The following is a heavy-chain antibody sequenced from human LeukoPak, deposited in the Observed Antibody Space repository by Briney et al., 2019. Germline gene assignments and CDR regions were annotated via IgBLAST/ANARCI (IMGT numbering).Heavy chain of an antibody. V-gene: IGHV3-30*01. D-gene: IGHD6-19*01. Sequence: GSLRLSCAASGFTFSTYVMHWVRQAPGKGLQWVAVILYDGSNKYYADSVKGRFIISRDNSKNTLYLQMNSLTAEDTAVYYCARVLAGSVYNLGIDVWGQATTVTGCS. CDR3: ARVLAGSVYNLGIDV. CDR1: GFTFSTYV. J-gene: IGHJ6*02. CDR2: ILYDGSNK.